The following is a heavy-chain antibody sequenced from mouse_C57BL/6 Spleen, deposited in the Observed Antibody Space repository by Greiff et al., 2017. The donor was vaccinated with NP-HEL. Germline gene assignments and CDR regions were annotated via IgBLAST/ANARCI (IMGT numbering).Heavy chain of an antibody. J-gene: IGHJ4*01. CDR2: IHPNSGST. CDR1: GYTFTSYW. CDR3: ARTGDYDYDGAMDY. V-gene: IGHV1-64*01. D-gene: IGHD2-4*01. Sequence: VQLQQSGAELVKPGASVKLSCKASGYTFTSYWMHWVKQRPGQGLEWIGMIHPNSGSTNYNEKFKSKATLTVDKSSSTAYMQLSSLTSEDSAVYYCARTGDYDYDGAMDYWGQGTSVTVSS.